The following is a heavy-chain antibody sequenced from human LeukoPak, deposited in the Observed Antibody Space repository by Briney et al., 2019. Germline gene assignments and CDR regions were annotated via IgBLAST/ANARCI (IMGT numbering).Heavy chain of an antibody. CDR3: ARGAGVIVVVPAASDGFDP. CDR2: IYTSGST. J-gene: IGHJ5*02. D-gene: IGHD2-2*01. CDR1: GGSISSYY. V-gene: IGHV4-4*07. Sequence: PSETLSLTCTVSGGSISSYYWSWIRQPAGKGLEWIGRIYTSGSTNYNPSLKSRITMSVDTSKNQFSLKLCSVTAADTAAYYCARGAGVIVVVPAASDGFDPWGQGTLVTVSS.